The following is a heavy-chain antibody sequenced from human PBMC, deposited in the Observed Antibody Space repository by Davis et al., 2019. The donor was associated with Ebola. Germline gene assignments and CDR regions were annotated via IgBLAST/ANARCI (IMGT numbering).Heavy chain of an antibody. CDR2: IKSDGSTT. V-gene: IGHV3-74*01. Sequence: HLGGSLRLSCAASGFTFSSYWMHWVRQAPGKGLVWVSNIKSDGSTTNYADSVKGRFTISRDNAKNTLYLQMNNLRAEDTAVYFCVRLAGPNWGQGTLVAVSS. CDR1: GFTFSSYW. CDR3: VRLAGPN. D-gene: IGHD3-22*01. J-gene: IGHJ4*02.